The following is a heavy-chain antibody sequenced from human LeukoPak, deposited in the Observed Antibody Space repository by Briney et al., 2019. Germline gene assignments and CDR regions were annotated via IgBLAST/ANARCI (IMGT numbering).Heavy chain of an antibody. D-gene: IGHD6-13*01. CDR3: ARDPPAEAINTYA. CDR2: IYSVGDT. CDR1: GVTVSNNY. V-gene: IGHV3-66*01. J-gene: IGHJ5*02. Sequence: GGSLLLSCAASGVTVSNNYMRWVRQAPGKGPEWVSLIYSVGDTFYADAVKGRFTISRDGSKNTLYLQMSSLRAEDTAVYYCARDPPAEAINTYAWGQGTLVTVSS.